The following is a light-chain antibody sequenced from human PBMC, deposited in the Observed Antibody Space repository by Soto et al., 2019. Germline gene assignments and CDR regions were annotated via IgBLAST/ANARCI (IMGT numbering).Light chain of an antibody. J-gene: IGLJ1*01. CDR2: DVT. CDR3: SSYTSSSLYV. V-gene: IGLV2-14*03. CDR1: SSDVGAYDY. Sequence: SALTPPASVSGSPGQSIAISCAGTSSDVGAYDYVSWYQQHPGKAPKLMIYDVTNRPSGVSNRFSGSKSGNTASLTISGLQAEDEADYYCSSYTSSSLYVFGTGTKVTVL.